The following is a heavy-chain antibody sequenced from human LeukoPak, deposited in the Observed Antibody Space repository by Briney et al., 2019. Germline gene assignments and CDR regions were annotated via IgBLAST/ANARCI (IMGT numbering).Heavy chain of an antibody. CDR3: ARDIGGSGSSIDY. D-gene: IGHD3-10*01. Sequence: SVKVSCKASGGTFSSYAISWVRRAPGQGLEWMGRIIPILGITNYAQKFQGRVTITADKSTSTAYMELSSLRSEDTAVYYCARDIGGSGSSIDYWGQGTLVTVSS. CDR1: GGTFSSYA. V-gene: IGHV1-69*04. J-gene: IGHJ4*02. CDR2: IIPILGIT.